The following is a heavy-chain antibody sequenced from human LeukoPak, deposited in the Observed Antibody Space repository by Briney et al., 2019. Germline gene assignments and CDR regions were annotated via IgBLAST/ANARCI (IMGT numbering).Heavy chain of an antibody. J-gene: IGHJ4*02. Sequence: SVKVSCKASGGTFSSYAISWVRQAPGQGLEWMGGIIPIFGTANYAQKFQGRVTITADESTSTAYMELSSLRSEGTAVYYCAREVRVGATTVDYWGQGTLVTVSS. CDR3: AREVRVGATTVDY. D-gene: IGHD1-26*01. CDR2: IIPIFGTA. CDR1: GGTFSSYA. V-gene: IGHV1-69*13.